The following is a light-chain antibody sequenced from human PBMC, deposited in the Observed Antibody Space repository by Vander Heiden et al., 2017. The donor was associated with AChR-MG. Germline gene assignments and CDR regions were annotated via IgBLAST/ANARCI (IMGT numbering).Light chain of an antibody. CDR2: STN. J-gene: IGLJ3*02. CDR3: VLYMGSDWV. Sequence: QTVVTQAPSFSVSPGGTVTLTCGLSSGSVSTSYYPSWYQQTPGQAPRTLIYSTNTRSSGVPGRFSGSILGNKAALTITGAQADDESDYYCVLYMGSDWVFGGGTKLTVL. V-gene: IGLV8-61*01. CDR1: SGSVSTSYY.